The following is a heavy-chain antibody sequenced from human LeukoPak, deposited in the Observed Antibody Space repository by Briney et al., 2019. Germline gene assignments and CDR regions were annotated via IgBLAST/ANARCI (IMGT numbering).Heavy chain of an antibody. CDR1: GFTFSSYS. V-gene: IGHV3-21*01. Sequence: GGSLRLSCAASGFTFSSYSMNWVRQAPGKGLEWVSSISSSSSYIYYADSVKGRFTISRDNAKNSLYLQMNSLRAEDTAVYYCARDGEYYYDSSGYLEYFQHWGQGTLVTVSS. J-gene: IGHJ1*01. CDR2: ISSSSSYI. CDR3: ARDGEYYYDSSGYLEYFQH. D-gene: IGHD3-22*01.